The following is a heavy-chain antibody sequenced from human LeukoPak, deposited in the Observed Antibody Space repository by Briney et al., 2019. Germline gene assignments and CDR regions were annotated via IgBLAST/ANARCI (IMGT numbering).Heavy chain of an antibody. D-gene: IGHD6-19*01. CDR2: IYYTGDS. V-gene: IGHV4-59*01. Sequence: PSETLSLTCTVSGGSISSYDWSWIRQPPGKGLEWVGDIYYTGDSTYYPALKRRVTISTDATSNQISLQQTSSTAADNAALYCVGGLRWLSFDSLGRGTLVNVSS. J-gene: IGHJ4*02. CDR1: GGSISSYD. CDR3: VGGLRWLSFDS.